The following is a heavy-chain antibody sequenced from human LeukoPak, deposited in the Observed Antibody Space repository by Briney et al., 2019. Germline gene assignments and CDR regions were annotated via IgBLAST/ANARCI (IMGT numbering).Heavy chain of an antibody. CDR3: AREGRASSWSYFDY. CDR2: VYSGGNT. Sequence: GGSLRLSCAASGFTVSANYMNWVRQAPGKRLEWVSVVYSGGNTYYADSVKGRFTISRDNSKNTLYLQMNSLRAEDTAVYYCAREGRASSWSYFDYWGQGTLVTVSS. J-gene: IGHJ4*02. V-gene: IGHV3-53*01. CDR1: GFTVSANY. D-gene: IGHD6-13*01.